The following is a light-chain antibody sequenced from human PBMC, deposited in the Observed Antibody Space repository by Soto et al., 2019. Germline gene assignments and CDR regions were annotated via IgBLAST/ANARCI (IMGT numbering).Light chain of an antibody. CDR2: ATS. J-gene: IGKJ4*01. CDR1: QSVGNN. V-gene: IGKV3-15*01. CDR3: QQYGDWPLS. Sequence: EIVVTQSPATLSVSPGERATLSCRASQSVGNNFAWYQQKPGQAPRLLIFATSTRATGVPARFSGSGSGTEFTLTISSLPSEDFAVCCCQQYGDWPLSFGGGAKVEIE.